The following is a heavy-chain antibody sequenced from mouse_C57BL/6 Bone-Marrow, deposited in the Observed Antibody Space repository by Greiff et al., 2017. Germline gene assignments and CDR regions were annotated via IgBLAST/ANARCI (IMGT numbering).Heavy chain of an antibody. CDR1: GYAFTNYL. CDR2: INPGSGGT. D-gene: IGHD2-4*01. CDR3: ARSLDYDKGRNYAMDD. V-gene: IGHV1-54*01. J-gene: IGHJ4*01. Sequence: VQLQQSGAELVRPGTSVKVSCKASGYAFTNYLIEWVKQRPGPGLEWIGVINPGSGGTNYNEKFKGKATLTADKSSSTAYMQLSSLTSEDSAVYFCARSLDYDKGRNYAMDDWGQGTSVTVSS.